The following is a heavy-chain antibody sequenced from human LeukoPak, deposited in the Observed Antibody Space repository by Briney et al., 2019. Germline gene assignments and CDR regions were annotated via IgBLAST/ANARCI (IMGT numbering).Heavy chain of an antibody. CDR2: LSASGDGT. V-gene: IGHV3-23*01. CDR3: AKDPREGYSLTLPYYFYY. CDR1: GFTFTSYA. J-gene: IGHJ4*02. Sequence: PGESLRLSCAASGFTFTSYAMSWVRQAPGKGLEWVSSLSASGDGTFYADSVKGRFTISRDDSMNTLYLQMNSLRTQDTAVYYCAKDPREGYSLTLPYYFYYWGQGTLVTVSS. D-gene: IGHD5-24*01.